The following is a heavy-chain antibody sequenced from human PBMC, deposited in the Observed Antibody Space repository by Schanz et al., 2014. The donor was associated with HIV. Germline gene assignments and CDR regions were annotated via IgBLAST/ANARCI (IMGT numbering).Heavy chain of an antibody. D-gene: IGHD1-26*01. V-gene: IGHV1-69*12. Sequence: QVPLVQSGAEVKKPGSSVMVSCKTSGGTFTNYAISWVRQAPGQGLQWMGGIIPFFGTANYAQTLQGRLTITADESTGTAYMDLTSLRSEDSAIYYCARASYSGTYYTWFDPWGQGTLVTVSS. CDR3: ARASYSGTYYTWFDP. CDR1: GGTFTNYA. J-gene: IGHJ5*02. CDR2: IIPFFGTA.